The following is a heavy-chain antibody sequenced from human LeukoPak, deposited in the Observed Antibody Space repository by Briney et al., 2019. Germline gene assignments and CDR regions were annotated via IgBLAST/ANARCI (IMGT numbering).Heavy chain of an antibody. Sequence: SGGSLRLSCAASGFTSSTYGMHWVRQAPGKGLEWVAVIWFDGSNKYYADSVKGRFTISRDNSKDTLYLQMNSLTAEDTAVYYCARDLIVGATMYSGAFDYWGQGTLVSVSS. V-gene: IGHV3-33*01. J-gene: IGHJ4*02. CDR3: ARDLIVGATMYSGAFDY. CDR2: IWFDGSNK. CDR1: GFTSSTYG. D-gene: IGHD1-26*01.